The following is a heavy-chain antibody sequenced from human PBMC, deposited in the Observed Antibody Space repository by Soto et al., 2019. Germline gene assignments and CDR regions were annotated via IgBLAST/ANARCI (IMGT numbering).Heavy chain of an antibody. D-gene: IGHD2-21*02. CDR1: GFTFSSYA. J-gene: IGHJ2*01. CDR3: AGAGGGNSNPTFWYFDL. CDR2: ISYDGSNK. V-gene: IGHV3-30-3*01. Sequence: LRLSCAASGFTFSSYAMHWVRQAPGKGLEWVAVISYDGSNKYYADSVKGRFTISRDNSKNTLYLQMNSLRAEDTAVYYCAGAGGGNSNPTFWYFDLWGRGTLVTVSS.